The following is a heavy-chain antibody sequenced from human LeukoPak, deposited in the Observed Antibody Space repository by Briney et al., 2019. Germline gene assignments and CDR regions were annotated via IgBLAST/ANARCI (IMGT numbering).Heavy chain of an antibody. Sequence: PGRPLRLSCAASGFTFSSSAMHWVRQAPGKGLEWVAVISYDESNKYYGDDVKGRFTISRDNSKNTLYLQMNSLRAEDTAVYYCAKRGYSYGYVDYWGQGTLATVSS. D-gene: IGHD5-18*01. CDR3: AKRGYSYGYVDY. CDR2: ISYDESNK. J-gene: IGHJ4*02. V-gene: IGHV3-30*18. CDR1: GFTFSSSA.